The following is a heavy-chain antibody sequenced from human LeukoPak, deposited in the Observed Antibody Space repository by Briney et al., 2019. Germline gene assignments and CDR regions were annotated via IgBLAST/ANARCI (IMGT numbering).Heavy chain of an antibody. CDR2: INHSRST. J-gene: IGHJ4*02. V-gene: IGHV4-34*01. CDR3: ARLPAASRFDY. CDR1: GGSFSGYY. D-gene: IGHD2-2*01. Sequence: SETLSLTCAVYGGSFSGYYWSWIRQPPGKGLEWIGEINHSRSTNYNPSLKSRVTISVDTSKNQFSLKLSSVTAADTAVYYCARLPAASRFDYWGQGTLVTVSS.